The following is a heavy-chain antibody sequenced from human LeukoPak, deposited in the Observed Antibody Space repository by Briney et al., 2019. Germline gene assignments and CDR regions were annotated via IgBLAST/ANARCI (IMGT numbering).Heavy chain of an antibody. D-gene: IGHD3-22*01. J-gene: IGHJ4*02. CDR2: ISAYNGNT. CDR1: GYTFTSYG. Sequence: GASVKVSCKASGYTFTSYGISWVRQAPGQGLEWMGWISAYNGNTNYAQKLQGRVTMTTDTSTSTAYMELRSLRSDDTAAYYCARVQDSSGYYYRPDRYYFDYWGQGTLVTVSS. V-gene: IGHV1-18*01. CDR3: ARVQDSSGYYYRPDRYYFDY.